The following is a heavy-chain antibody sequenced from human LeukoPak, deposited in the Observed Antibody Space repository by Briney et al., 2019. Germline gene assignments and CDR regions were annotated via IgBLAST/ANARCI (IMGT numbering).Heavy chain of an antibody. V-gene: IGHV3-30*18. CDR1: GFTFNTYG. D-gene: IGHD2-2*01. J-gene: IGHJ6*02. CDR2: ISYDGSNK. Sequence: GGSLRLSCAASGFTFNTYGMHWVRQAPGTGLEWVTVISYDGSNKNYADSVKGRLTISRDNSKNTLYLQMNSLRAEDTALYYCAKDRFYCSSTSCFTGYYYYGMDVWGQGTTVTVSS. CDR3: AKDRFYCSSTSCFTGYYYYGMDV.